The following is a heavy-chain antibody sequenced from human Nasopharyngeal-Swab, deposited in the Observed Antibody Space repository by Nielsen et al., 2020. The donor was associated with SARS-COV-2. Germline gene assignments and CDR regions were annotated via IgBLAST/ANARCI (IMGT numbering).Heavy chain of an antibody. J-gene: IGHJ6*02. CDR1: GLTFSNYN. Sequence: GGSLRLSCAASGLTFSNYNLNWVRQAPGKGLEGVSSISSSSTYIYYADSVKGRFTISRDNTENSLYLQMNSLRAEDTALYYCARDGLDYDFWSAYFMDVWGQGTTVIVSS. CDR2: ISSSSTYI. CDR3: ARDGLDYDFWSAYFMDV. D-gene: IGHD3-3*01. V-gene: IGHV3-21*01.